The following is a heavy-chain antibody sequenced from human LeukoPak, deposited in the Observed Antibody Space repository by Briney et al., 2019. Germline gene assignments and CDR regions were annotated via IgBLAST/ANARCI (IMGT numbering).Heavy chain of an antibody. V-gene: IGHV3-48*03. J-gene: IGHJ4*02. CDR1: GFTFSSYE. D-gene: IGHD4-11*01. Sequence: GGSLRLSCAASGFTFSSYEMNWVRQAPGKGLEWVSYISSSGSTIYYADSVKGRFTISRDNAKNSLYLQMNSLRAEDTAVYYCARDHYSNHYFDYWGQGTLVPVSS. CDR3: ARDHYSNHYFDY. CDR2: ISSSGSTI.